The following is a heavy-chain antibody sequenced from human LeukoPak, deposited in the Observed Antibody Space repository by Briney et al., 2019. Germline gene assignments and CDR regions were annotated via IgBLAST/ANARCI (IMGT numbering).Heavy chain of an antibody. Sequence: PGGSLRLSCAASGFTFSSYVMHWVRQAPGKGLEWVAIISYDGSNEYYADSVKGRFTISRDNSKNTLYLQMNSLRAADTAVYYCARAQSLYSSGWYGPYDYWGQGTLVTVSS. CDR3: ARAQSLYSSGWYGPYDY. CDR1: GFTFSSYV. J-gene: IGHJ4*02. CDR2: ISYDGSNE. V-gene: IGHV3-30*04. D-gene: IGHD6-19*01.